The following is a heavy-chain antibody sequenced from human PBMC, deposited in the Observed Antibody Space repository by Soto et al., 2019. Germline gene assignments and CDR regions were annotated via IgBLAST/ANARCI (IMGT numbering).Heavy chain of an antibody. CDR3: ARGLYCSGGSCQGYYFDY. CDR1: GGTFSSYA. Sequence: QVPLVQSGAEVKKPGSSVKVSCKASGGTFSSYAISWVRQAPGQGLEWMGGIIPIFGTANYAQKFQGRVTITADESTSTAYMELSSLRSEDTAVYYCARGLYCSGGSCQGYYFDYWGQGTLVTVSS. J-gene: IGHJ4*02. CDR2: IIPIFGTA. V-gene: IGHV1-69*01. D-gene: IGHD2-15*01.